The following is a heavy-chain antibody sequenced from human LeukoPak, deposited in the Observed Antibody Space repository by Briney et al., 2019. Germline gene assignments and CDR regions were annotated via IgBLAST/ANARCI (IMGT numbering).Heavy chain of an antibody. Sequence: GGSLRLSCAASGFTFSSYEMNWVRQAPGKGLEWVSYISSSAGTIYYADSVRGRFTISRDNSKNSLYLQMNSLRAEDTAVYYCARKSSAVAGPFDYWGQGTLVTVSS. D-gene: IGHD6-19*01. J-gene: IGHJ4*02. CDR2: ISSSAGTI. CDR1: GFTFSSYE. CDR3: ARKSSAVAGPFDY. V-gene: IGHV3-48*03.